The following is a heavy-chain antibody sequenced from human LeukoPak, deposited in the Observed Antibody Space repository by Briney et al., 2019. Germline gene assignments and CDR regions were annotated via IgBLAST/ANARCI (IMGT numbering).Heavy chain of an antibody. CDR3: AKGRGTTVTAAANY. D-gene: IGHD4-17*01. Sequence: PGGSLRLSCAASGFTFSNYSMSWVRQAPGKGLEWVSTISGTGGTTYYADSVKGRFTISRDDSMNTLFLQFNSLRADDTAVYYCAKGRGTTVTAAANYWGQGTLVTVSS. CDR1: GFTFSNYS. V-gene: IGHV3-23*01. J-gene: IGHJ4*02. CDR2: ISGTGGTT.